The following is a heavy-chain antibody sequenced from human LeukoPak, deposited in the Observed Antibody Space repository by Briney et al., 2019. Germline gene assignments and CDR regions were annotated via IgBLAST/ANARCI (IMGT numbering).Heavy chain of an antibody. J-gene: IGHJ5*02. CDR3: AKDRISTVTTLTLSYNWFDP. D-gene: IGHD4-17*01. CDR1: GLTFRSYG. CDR2: ISGSGGRT. V-gene: IGHV3-23*01. Sequence: GGALRLSCAASGLTFRSYGLSWVGQAPGKGVEWVSAISGSGGRTYNADSVKGRFTISRDKSKNTLYLQMNRLKAEDTAVYYCAKDRISTVTTLTLSYNWFDPWGQGPLVTVSS.